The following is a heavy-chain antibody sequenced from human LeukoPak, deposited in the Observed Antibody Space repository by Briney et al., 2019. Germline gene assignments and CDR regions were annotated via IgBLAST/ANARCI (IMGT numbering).Heavy chain of an antibody. CDR1: GDSISRYC. CDR2: IYTSGRT. CDR3: ARGRYCSADICSGGDAFDI. V-gene: IGHV4-4*09. Sequence: SETLSLTCTVSGDSISRYCWSWVRQPPGKELEWIGYIYTSGRTDYNPSLKSRVTMSVDTSKNQFSLKLSSVTAADTAVYYCARGRYCSADICSGGDAFDIWGQGTMVSVSS. D-gene: IGHD2-15*01. J-gene: IGHJ3*02.